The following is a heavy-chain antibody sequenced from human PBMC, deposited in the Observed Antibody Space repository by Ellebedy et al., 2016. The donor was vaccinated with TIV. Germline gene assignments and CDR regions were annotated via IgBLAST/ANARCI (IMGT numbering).Heavy chain of an antibody. CDR3: ARAIGSGDGT. D-gene: IGHD2-15*01. V-gene: IGHV3-7*01. CDR1: GFTLSLYW. Sequence: GGSLRLXCATSGFTLSLYWMSWVRQAPGKGLEWVANIKYDGSEKYYVDSVKGRFTISRDNAKSSLSLQMNSLRTEDTAVYYCARAIGSGDGTWGQGALVTVSS. J-gene: IGHJ5*02. CDR2: IKYDGSEK.